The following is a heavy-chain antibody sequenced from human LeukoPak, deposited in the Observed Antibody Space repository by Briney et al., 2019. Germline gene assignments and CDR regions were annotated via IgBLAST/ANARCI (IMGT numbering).Heavy chain of an antibody. D-gene: IGHD5-12*01. V-gene: IGHV3-30*03. CDR1: GFTFSSIG. CDR3: GRLMGGYDSYFYGMDV. Sequence: HPGGSLRLSCAASGFTFSSIGMHWVRQAPGKGLEWVAVISYDGSNKYYADSVKGRFTISRDNSQNTLYLQMNSLRLEDTAVYYCGRLMGGYDSYFYGMDVWGQGTTVTVSS. CDR2: ISYDGSNK. J-gene: IGHJ6*02.